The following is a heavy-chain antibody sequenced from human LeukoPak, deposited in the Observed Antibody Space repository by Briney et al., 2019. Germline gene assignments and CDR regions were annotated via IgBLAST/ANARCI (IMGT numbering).Heavy chain of an antibody. CDR3: AAETYTDSCCWFDP. CDR2: IVVGSGAT. V-gene: IGHV1-58*02. CDR1: GFTFRSSA. D-gene: IGHD3-16*01. J-gene: IGHJ5*02. Sequence: ASVKVSCKTSGFTFRSSAIQWVRRARGQRLEWIGWIVVGSGATSYAHYLQERLTITRDMSTGTAYLELSGLRSEDTGIYYCAAETYTDSCCWFDPWGQGTLVTVSS.